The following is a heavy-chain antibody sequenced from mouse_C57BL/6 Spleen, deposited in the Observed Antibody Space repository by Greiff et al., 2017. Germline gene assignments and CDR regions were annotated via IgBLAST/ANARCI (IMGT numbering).Heavy chain of an antibody. V-gene: IGHV3-1*01. D-gene: IGHD2-3*01. CDR3: ARGDDGYYVWFAY. CDR2: ISYSGST. CDR1: GYSITSGYD. Sequence: DVKLQESGPGMVKPSQSLSLTCTVTGYSITSGYDWHWIRHFPGNKLEWMGYISYSGSTNYNPSLKIRISITHDTSKNHFFLKLNSVTTEDTATYYCARGDDGYYVWFAYWGQGTLVTVSA. J-gene: IGHJ3*01.